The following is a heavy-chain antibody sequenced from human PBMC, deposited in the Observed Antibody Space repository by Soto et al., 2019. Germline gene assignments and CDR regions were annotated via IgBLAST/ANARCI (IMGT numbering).Heavy chain of an antibody. Sequence: GGSLRLSCAASGFTVSSNYMSWVRQAPGKGLEWVSVIYSGGSTYYADSVKGRFTISRDNSKNTLYLQMNSLRAEDTAVYYCARDRRWGVYYSGMDVWGQGTTVTVS. V-gene: IGHV3-53*01. CDR2: IYSGGST. CDR1: GFTVSSNY. J-gene: IGHJ6*02. CDR3: ARDRRWGVYYSGMDV. D-gene: IGHD3-16*01.